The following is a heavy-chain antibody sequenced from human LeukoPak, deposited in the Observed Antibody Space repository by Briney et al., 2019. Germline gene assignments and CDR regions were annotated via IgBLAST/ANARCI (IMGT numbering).Heavy chain of an antibody. D-gene: IGHD6-19*01. J-gene: IGHJ5*01. CDR3: AKGVPYSSGWYCDS. Sequence: GGSLRLSCAASGFTFSSSAMSWVRQAPGKGLEWVSAISNNGGYTYYADSVQGRFTISRDNSKNTLYLQMISLRADDTAVYYCAKGVPYSSGWYCDSWGQGASVTVSS. CDR1: GFTFSSSA. CDR2: ISNNGGYT. V-gene: IGHV3-23*01.